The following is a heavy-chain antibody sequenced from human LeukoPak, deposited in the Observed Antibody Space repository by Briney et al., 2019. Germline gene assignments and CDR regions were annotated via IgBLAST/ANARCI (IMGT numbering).Heavy chain of an antibody. CDR1: GYTFTCYY. CDR3: ARVSGTWSAFDI. V-gene: IGHV1-2*02. CDR2: INPNSGGT. Sequence: GASVKVSCKASGYTFTCYYMHWVRQAPGQGLEWMGWINPNSGGTNYAQKFQGRVTMTRDTSISTAYMELSRLRSDDTAVYYCARVSGTWSAFDIWGQGTMVTVSS. J-gene: IGHJ3*02. D-gene: IGHD1-7*01.